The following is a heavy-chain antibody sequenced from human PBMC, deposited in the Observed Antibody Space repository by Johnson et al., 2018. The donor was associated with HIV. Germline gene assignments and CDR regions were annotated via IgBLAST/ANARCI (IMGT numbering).Heavy chain of an antibody. CDR3: ATGLVTYYYGLVI. CDR1: GFRFDDYA. V-gene: IGHV3-9*01. J-gene: IGHJ3*02. Sequence: VQLVESGGGLVQPGRSLRLSCAASGFRFDDYAMHWVRQAPGKGLEWVSGICWNSGSICYADSVKGRFTISRDNAKNSLYLEMNSLRAEDTAMYYCATGLVTYYYGLVIWGQGTMVTVSS. D-gene: IGHD3-10*01. CDR2: ICWNSGSI.